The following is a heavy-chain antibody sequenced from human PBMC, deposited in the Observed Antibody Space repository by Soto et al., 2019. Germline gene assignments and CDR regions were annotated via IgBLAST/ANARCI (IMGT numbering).Heavy chain of an antibody. Sequence: QLQLRESGPGLVKPSETLSLTCTVSGGSIIGSGFHWAWIRQPPGKGLEWIGSIYYSGTANYSPSIKSRLAIDVDTFKNQFSLRLSSVTAADTAVYYCATRSGDYVGWFDPWGQGTRVTVSS. J-gene: IGHJ5*02. D-gene: IGHD4-17*01. CDR2: IYYSGTA. CDR3: ATRSGDYVGWFDP. V-gene: IGHV4-39*01. CDR1: GGSIIGSGFH.